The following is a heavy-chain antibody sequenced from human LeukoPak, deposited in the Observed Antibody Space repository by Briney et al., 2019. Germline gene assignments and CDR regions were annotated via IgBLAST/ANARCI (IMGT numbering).Heavy chain of an antibody. D-gene: IGHD2-2*01. V-gene: IGHV1-69*05. CDR2: IIPIFGTA. Sequence: SVKVSCKASGGTFSSYAISWVRQAPGQGLEWMGGIIPIFGTANYAQKFQGRVTITTDESTSTAYMELSSLRSEDTAVYYCARSLKVGYCSSTSCQFDYWGQGTLVTVSS. CDR1: GGTFSSYA. J-gene: IGHJ4*02. CDR3: ARSLKVGYCSSTSCQFDY.